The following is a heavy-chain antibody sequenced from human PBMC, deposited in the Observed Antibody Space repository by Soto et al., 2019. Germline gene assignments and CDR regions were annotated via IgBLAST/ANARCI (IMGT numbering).Heavy chain of an antibody. V-gene: IGHV1-3*01. CDR2: INAGNGNT. Sequence: ASVKVSCKASGYTFTNYAMHWVRQAPGQRLEWMGWINAGNGNTIYSQKFQGRVTITRDTSANTAYMELSSLGSEDTTVYYCARSPRSGGNYYYAMDVWGQGTTVTVS. J-gene: IGHJ6*02. CDR1: GYTFTNYA. CDR3: ARSPRSGGNYYYAMDV. D-gene: IGHD3-3*01.